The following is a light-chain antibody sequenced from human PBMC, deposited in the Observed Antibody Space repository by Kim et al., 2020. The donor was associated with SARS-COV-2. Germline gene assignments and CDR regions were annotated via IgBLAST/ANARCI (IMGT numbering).Light chain of an antibody. CDR1: SSNIGSNY. Sequence: GLTQPPSASGTPGQRVTISCSGSSSNIGSNYVYWYQQLPGTAPKLLIYRNNQRPSGVPDRFSGSKSGTSASLAISGLRSEDEADYYCAAWDDSLSGGVFGTGTKVTVL. CDR3: AAWDDSLSGGV. CDR2: RNN. V-gene: IGLV1-47*01. J-gene: IGLJ1*01.